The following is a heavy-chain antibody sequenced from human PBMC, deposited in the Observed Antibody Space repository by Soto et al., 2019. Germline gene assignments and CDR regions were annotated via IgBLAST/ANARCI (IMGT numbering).Heavy chain of an antibody. CDR1: GGTFSSYA. CDR3: ARSLQLDSGYDTTDLDY. Sequence: ASVKVSCKASGGTFSSYAISWVRQAPGQRLEWMGWINAGNGNTKYSQKFQGRVTITRDTSASTAYMELSSLRSEDTAVYYCARSLQLDSGYDTTDLDYWGQGTLVTVSS. J-gene: IGHJ4*02. CDR2: INAGNGNT. D-gene: IGHD5-12*01. V-gene: IGHV1-3*01.